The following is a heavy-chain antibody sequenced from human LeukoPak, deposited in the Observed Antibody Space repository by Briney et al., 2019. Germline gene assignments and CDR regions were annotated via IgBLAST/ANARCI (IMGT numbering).Heavy chain of an antibody. CDR3: ARVKYYDILTGRYYYGMDV. D-gene: IGHD3-9*01. Sequence: PSETLSLTCTVSGGSISSYYWSWIRQPPGKGLEWIGYIYYSGSTNYNPSLKSRVTISVDTSKNQFSLKLSSVTAADTAVYYCARVKYYDILTGRYYYGMDVWGQGTTVTVSS. J-gene: IGHJ6*02. CDR2: IYYSGST. V-gene: IGHV4-59*01. CDR1: GGSISSYY.